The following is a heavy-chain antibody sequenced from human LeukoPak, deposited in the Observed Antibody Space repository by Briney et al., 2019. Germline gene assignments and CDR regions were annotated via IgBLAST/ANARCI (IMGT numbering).Heavy chain of an antibody. Sequence: SVTVSCKASGGTFSSYSINWVRHPPGQGLVWMGGIIPIYGTANYAQKFQGRVTITADKSTSTDYMELSSLRADDTAVYYCARGATTYAFDIWGQGTMVTVSS. CDR3: ARGATTYAFDI. V-gene: IGHV1-69*06. CDR2: IIPIYGTA. CDR1: GGTFSSYS. D-gene: IGHD1-26*01. J-gene: IGHJ3*02.